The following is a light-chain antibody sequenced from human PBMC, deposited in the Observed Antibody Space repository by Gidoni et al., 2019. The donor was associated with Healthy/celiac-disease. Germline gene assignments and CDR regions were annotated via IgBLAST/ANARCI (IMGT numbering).Light chain of an antibody. J-gene: IGLJ2*01. Sequence: QSALTPPASVSGSPGQPITISCTGTSSDVGGYNYVSWYQQHPGKAPKLMIYEVSNRPSGVSNRFSGSKSGNTASLTISGLQAEDEADYYCSSYTSSSPSVVFGGGTKLTVL. CDR3: SSYTSSSPSVV. V-gene: IGLV2-14*01. CDR2: EVS. CDR1: SSDVGGYNY.